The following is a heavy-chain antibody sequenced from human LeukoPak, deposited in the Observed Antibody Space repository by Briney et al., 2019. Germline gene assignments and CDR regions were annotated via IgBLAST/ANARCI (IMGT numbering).Heavy chain of an antibody. J-gene: IGHJ4*02. CDR1: GFTFNNAW. CDR2: IKSKTDGGTT. V-gene: IGHV3-15*01. CDR3: TTEPARIAVAGTGY. D-gene: IGHD6-19*01. Sequence: GGSLRLPCAASGFTFNNAWMSWVRQAPGKGLEWVGRIKSKTDGGTTDFAAPVKDRFTISRDDSKNTLYLQMNSLKTEDTAMYYCTTEPARIAVAGTGYWGQGTLVTVSS.